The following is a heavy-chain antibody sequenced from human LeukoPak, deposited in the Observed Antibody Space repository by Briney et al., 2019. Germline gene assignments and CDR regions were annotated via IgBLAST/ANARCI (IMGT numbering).Heavy chain of an antibody. CDR3: ARHRDTTMRTGFDY. J-gene: IGHJ4*02. D-gene: IGHD5-18*01. Sequence: NPSETLSLTCTVSGGSISSYYWSWIRQPPGKGLEWIGYIYYSGSTNYNPSLKSRVTISVDTSKNQFSLKLSSVTAADTAVYYCARHRDTTMRTGFDYWGQGTLVTVSS. V-gene: IGHV4-59*01. CDR1: GGSISSYY. CDR2: IYYSGST.